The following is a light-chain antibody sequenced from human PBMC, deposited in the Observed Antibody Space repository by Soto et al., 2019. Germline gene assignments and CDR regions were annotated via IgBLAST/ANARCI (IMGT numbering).Light chain of an antibody. J-gene: IGKJ4*01. CDR3: QQLKRYPLT. Sequence: IQLTQSPSSLSSSVGDRVTITCRANQGISSYLGWYQQKPGKAPKLLIYDAATLQSGVPSRFSGSGSGTDFTLTITSLQPEDFATYYCQQLKRYPLTFGGGTKVEIK. CDR2: DAA. CDR1: QGISSY. V-gene: IGKV1-9*01.